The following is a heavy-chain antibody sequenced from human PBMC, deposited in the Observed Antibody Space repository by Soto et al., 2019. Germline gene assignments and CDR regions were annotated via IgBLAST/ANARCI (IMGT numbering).Heavy chain of an antibody. D-gene: IGHD2-2*01. CDR2: IRRDSGIV. Sequence: EVQLVESGGDLVQPGGSLTLSCEASGFIFSSYNMNWVRQAPGKGLECVSYIRRDSGIVYYADAVKGRFSISRDNAKNCRCLEINSLRADEKAAYYCAREIVVPDAKSALDGFDFWGQGTRVTVSS. V-gene: IGHV3-48*01. CDR1: GFIFSSYN. J-gene: IGHJ3*01. CDR3: AREIVVPDAKSALDGFDF.